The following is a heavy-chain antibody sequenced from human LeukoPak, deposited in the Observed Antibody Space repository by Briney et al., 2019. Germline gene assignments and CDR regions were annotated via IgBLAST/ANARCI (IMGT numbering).Heavy chain of an antibody. D-gene: IGHD5-18*01. CDR1: GYSFTSYW. J-gene: IGHJ5*02. CDR2: ICPGDSRT. V-gene: IGHV5-51*01. Sequence: PGESLKISCKGSGYSFTSYWIGWVRQTPGKGLEWMGVICPGDSRTRYNPSFEGHVTISADKSITTAYLQWSSLKASDTAMYYCACREFYSPWPGPWGQGTLVTVSS. CDR3: ACREFYSPWPGP.